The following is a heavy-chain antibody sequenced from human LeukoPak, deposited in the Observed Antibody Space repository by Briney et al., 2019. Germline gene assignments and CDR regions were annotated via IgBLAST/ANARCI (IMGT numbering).Heavy chain of an antibody. V-gene: IGHV1-18*01. CDR2: ISAYNGNT. CDR1: GYTFTSYG. CDR3: ARLRTLPHIVVVPAANWFDP. D-gene: IGHD2-2*01. J-gene: IGHJ5*02. Sequence: WASVKVSCKASGYTFTSYGISWVRQAPGQGLEWMGWISAYNGNTNYAQKLQGRVTMTTDTSTSTAYMELRSLRSDDTAVYYCARLRTLPHIVVVPAANWFDPWGQGTLVTVSS.